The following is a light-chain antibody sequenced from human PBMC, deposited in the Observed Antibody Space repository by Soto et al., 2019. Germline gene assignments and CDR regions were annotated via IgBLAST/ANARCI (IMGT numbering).Light chain of an antibody. J-gene: IGKJ1*01. V-gene: IGKV3-20*01. CDR3: QQYGSSPLT. Sequence: EVVMTQSPATLSVSPGDTATLSCRASQSISSSLAWYQQKPGQPPRLLIYAASTRATGVPARFSGSGSGTDFTLTISRLEPEDFAVYYCQQYGSSPLTFGQGTKVDIK. CDR2: AAS. CDR1: QSISSS.